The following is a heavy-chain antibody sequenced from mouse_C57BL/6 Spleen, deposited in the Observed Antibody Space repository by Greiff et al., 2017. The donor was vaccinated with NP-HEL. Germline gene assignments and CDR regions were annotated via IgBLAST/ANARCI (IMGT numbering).Heavy chain of an antibody. J-gene: IGHJ1*03. Sequence: QVQLQQPGAELVKPGASVKMSCKASGYTFTSYWITWVKQRPGQGLEWIGDIYPGSGSTNYNEKFKSKATLTVDTSSSTAYMQLSSLTSEDSAVYYCARRGLYGNYWYFDVWGTGTTVTVSS. D-gene: IGHD2-1*01. V-gene: IGHV1-55*01. CDR2: IYPGSGST. CDR3: ARRGLYGNYWYFDV. CDR1: GYTFTSYW.